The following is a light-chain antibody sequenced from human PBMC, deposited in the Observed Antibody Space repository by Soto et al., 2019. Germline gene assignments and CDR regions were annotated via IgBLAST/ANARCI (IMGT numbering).Light chain of an antibody. J-gene: IGLJ2*01. CDR3: QSYDSSLSRG. CDR1: SSNIGAGYD. CDR2: GNS. Sequence: QSVPTQPPSVSGAPGQRVTISCTGSSSNIGAGYDVHWYQQLPGTAPKLLIYGNSNRPSGVPDRFSGSKSGTSASLAITGLQAEDEADYYGQSYDSSLSRGFGGGTKLTVL. V-gene: IGLV1-40*01.